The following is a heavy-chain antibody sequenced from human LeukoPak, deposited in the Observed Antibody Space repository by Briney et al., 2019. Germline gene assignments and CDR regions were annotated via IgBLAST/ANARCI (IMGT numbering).Heavy chain of an antibody. CDR2: INPNSGDT. CDR3: ANSIAAAGTGLPYYYYGMDV. J-gene: IGHJ6*02. V-gene: IGHV1-2*02. Sequence: GASVKVSCTASGYTFTGYYMHWVRQAPGQGLEWMGWINPNSGDTNYAQKFQGRVTMTRDTSISTAYMELSRLRSDDTAVYYCANSIAAAGTGLPYYYYGMDVWGQGTTVTVSS. D-gene: IGHD6-13*01. CDR1: GYTFTGYY.